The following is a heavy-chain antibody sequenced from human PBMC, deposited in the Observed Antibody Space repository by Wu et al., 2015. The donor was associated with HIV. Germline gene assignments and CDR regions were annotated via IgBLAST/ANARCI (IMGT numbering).Heavy chain of an antibody. CDR2: MNPRSGNT. V-gene: IGHV1-8*01. CDR3: ARQRAYTSGWYIFDY. D-gene: IGHD6-19*01. J-gene: IGHJ4*02. Sequence: VVKKPGASVKVSCKASGYTFSSYDINWVRQATGQGLEWMGWMNPRSGNTGYAQKFQGRVTMTRDTSITTAYMELSSLRSEDTAVYYCARQRAYTSGWYIFDYWGQGTLVTVSS. CDR1: GYTFSSYD.